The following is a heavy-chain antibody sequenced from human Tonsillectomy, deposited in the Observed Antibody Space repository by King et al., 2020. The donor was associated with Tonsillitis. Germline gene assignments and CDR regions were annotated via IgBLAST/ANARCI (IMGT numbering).Heavy chain of an antibody. D-gene: IGHD3/OR15-3a*01. Sequence: QLQESGPGLVKPSETLSLTCTVXGGSISSSSYYWGWIRQPPXKGLEWIGNIYYSGSTYYNPXLKSRVTXSVDTSKNQXSLKLRSVTAADTAVYYCARSGGLDYFDXWGQXXXVTVSA. CDR3: ARSGGLDYFDX. CDR1: GGSISSSSYY. CDR2: IYYSGST. V-gene: IGHV4-39*01. J-gene: IGHJ5*02.